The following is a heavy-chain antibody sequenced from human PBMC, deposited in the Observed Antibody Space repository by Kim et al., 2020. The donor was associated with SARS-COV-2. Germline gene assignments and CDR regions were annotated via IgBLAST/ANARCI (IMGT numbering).Heavy chain of an antibody. D-gene: IGHD1-26*01. J-gene: IGHJ4*02. V-gene: IGHV3-23*01. Sequence: YYADSVNGRFTLARDNSMNTLYLPMNSLGAEDTAVYYCARDKDRWEPSDYWGQGTLVTVSS. CDR3: ARDKDRWEPSDY.